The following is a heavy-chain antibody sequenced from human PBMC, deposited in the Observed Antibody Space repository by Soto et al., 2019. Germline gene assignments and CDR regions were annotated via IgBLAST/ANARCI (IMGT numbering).Heavy chain of an antibody. J-gene: IGHJ6*02. V-gene: IGHV3-30*18. CDR2: ISYDGSNK. CDR3: AKDRSVVVPAAPNYYYYYGMYV. CDR1: GFTFSSYG. Sequence: QVQLVESGGGVVQPGRSLRLSCAASGFTFSSYGMHWVRQSPGKGLEWVAVISYDGSNKYYADSVKGRCTISRDNSKNTLYLQMNSLRAEDTAVYYSAKDRSVVVPAAPNYYYYYGMYVWGQGTTVTVSS. D-gene: IGHD2-2*01.